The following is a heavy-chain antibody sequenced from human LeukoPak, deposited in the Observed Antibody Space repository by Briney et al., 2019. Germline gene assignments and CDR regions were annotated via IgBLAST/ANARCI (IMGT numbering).Heavy chain of an antibody. CDR1: GGSISSYY. Sequence: SETLSLTCTVSGGSISSYYWSWIRQPPGKGLEWIGYIYYSGSTNYNPSLKSRVTISVDTSKNQFSLKLSSVTAADTAVYYCAREGGTSFPYYYYYYMDVWGKGTTVTVSS. V-gene: IGHV4-59*12. CDR3: AREGGTSFPYYYYYYMDV. J-gene: IGHJ6*03. D-gene: IGHD2-2*01. CDR2: IYYSGST.